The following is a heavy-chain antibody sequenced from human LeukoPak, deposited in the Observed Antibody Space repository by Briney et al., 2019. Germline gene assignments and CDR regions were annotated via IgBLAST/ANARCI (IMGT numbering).Heavy chain of an antibody. Sequence: GGSLRLSCAASGFIFNNYAMNWVRQAPGKGLEWVSAICGSGGSTYCADSVKGRFTISRDSSKNTLFLQMNSLRAEDTAVYYCAKDSSSWYGDPFDYWGQGTLVTVSS. CDR1: GFIFNNYA. V-gene: IGHV3-23*01. CDR3: AKDSSSWYGDPFDY. D-gene: IGHD6-13*01. CDR2: ICGSGGST. J-gene: IGHJ4*02.